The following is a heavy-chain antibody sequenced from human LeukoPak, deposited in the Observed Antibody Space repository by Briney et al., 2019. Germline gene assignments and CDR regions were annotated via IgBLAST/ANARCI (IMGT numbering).Heavy chain of an antibody. CDR1: GGSISTSDSY. J-gene: IGHJ4*02. D-gene: IGHD2-15*01. CDR3: AKSGLNRFDY. Sequence: SETLSLTCIVFGGSISTSDSYWGWIRLAPGKGLEWIGTIYYSGTTYYNPSSKSRVTISVDTSKNQFSLRLTSVSAEDTAVYYCAKSGLNRFDYWGQGTLVTVSS. CDR2: IYYSGTT. V-gene: IGHV4-39*01.